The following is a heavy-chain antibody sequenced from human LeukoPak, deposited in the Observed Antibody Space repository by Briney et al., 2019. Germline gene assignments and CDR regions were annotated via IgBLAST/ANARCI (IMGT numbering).Heavy chain of an antibody. V-gene: IGHV3-74*01. CDR1: GVTERSFL. D-gene: IGHD1-26*01. Sequence: GGSLRLSCAASGVTERSFLMHWVREVPGKGAVWVSHINSDGSNTGYADSVKGRFTISRDTAKNTLYLQMDSLRAEDTAVYYCVRQDIGSYLGGYWGQGTLVTVSS. CDR3: VRQDIGSYLGGY. CDR2: INSDGSNT. J-gene: IGHJ4*02.